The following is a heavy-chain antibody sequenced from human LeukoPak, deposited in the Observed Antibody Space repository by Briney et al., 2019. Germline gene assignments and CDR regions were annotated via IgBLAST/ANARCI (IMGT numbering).Heavy chain of an antibody. D-gene: IGHD3-10*01. V-gene: IGHV3-33*01. CDR2: IWYDGSNK. CDR3: ARSYYGSGSLAKY. J-gene: IGHJ4*02. Sequence: PGGSLRLSCAASGFTFSSYGMHWVRQAPGKGLEWVAVIWYDGSNKYYADSVKGRFTISRDNSKNTLYLQMNSLRAEDTAAYYCARSYYGSGSLAKYWGQGTLVTVSS. CDR1: GFTFSSYG.